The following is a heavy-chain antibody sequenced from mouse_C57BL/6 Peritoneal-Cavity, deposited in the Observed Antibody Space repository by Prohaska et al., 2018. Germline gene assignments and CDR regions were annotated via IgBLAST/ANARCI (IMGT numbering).Heavy chain of an antibody. Sequence: EVKLLQSGGGLVQPGGSLKLSCAASGIDFSRYWMSWVRRAPGKGLEWIGEIKPDRSTIIYAPSLKDKFIISRDNAKKTLYLQMSKVRSEDTALYYCASPNWDWYFDVWGTGTTVTVSS. J-gene: IGHJ1*03. CDR3: ASPNWDWYFDV. CDR2: IKPDRSTI. CDR1: GIDFSRYW. V-gene: IGHV4-1*01. D-gene: IGHD4-1*01.